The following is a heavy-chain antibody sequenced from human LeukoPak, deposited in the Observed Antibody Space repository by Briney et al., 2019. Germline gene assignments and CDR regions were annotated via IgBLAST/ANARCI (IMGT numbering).Heavy chain of an antibody. CDR2: ISGSGGST. D-gene: IGHD3-10*01. CDR3: SKDLTSDFGGDLDP. J-gene: IGHJ5*02. Sequence: GGSLRLSCAASGFTFSSYAMSWVRQAPGKGLEWVSTISGSGGSTYYADSVKGRFTISRDNSKSTVYLQMNSLRVEDAAVYYCSKDLTSDFGGDLDPWGQGTLVTVSS. V-gene: IGHV3-23*01. CDR1: GFTFSSYA.